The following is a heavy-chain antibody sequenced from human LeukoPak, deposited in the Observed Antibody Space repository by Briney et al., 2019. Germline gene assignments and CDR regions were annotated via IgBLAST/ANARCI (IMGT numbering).Heavy chain of an antibody. D-gene: IGHD1-20*01. CDR1: GFTFSSYG. V-gene: IGHV3-33*01. J-gene: IGHJ3*02. Sequence: PGGSLRLSCAASGFTFSSYGMHWVRQAPGKGLEWVAVIWYDGSNKYYADSVKGRFTISRDNSKNTLYLQMNSLRAEDTAVYYCARERHNCAEVDAFDIWGQGTMVTVSS. CDR2: IWYDGSNK. CDR3: ARERHNCAEVDAFDI.